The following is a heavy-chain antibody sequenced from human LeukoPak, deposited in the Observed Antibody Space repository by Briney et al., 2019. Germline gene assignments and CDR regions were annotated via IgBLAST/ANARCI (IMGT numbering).Heavy chain of an antibody. Sequence: PGGSLRLSCAASGFTFSSDCMHWVRQAPGKGLVWVSRIKRDGSSTRYADSVKGRFTLSRDNAKNTLYLQMNSLRAEDTAVYYCARDSAECTGGYCYLVSWGQGTLVTVSS. D-gene: IGHD2-8*02. CDR3: ARDSAECTGGYCYLVS. J-gene: IGHJ4*02. CDR1: GFTFSSDC. CDR2: IKRDGSST. V-gene: IGHV3-74*01.